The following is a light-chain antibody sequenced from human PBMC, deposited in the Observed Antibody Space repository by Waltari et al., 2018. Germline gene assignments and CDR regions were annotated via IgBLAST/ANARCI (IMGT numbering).Light chain of an antibody. CDR1: GSNIGRNS. V-gene: IGLV1-44*01. Sequence: QSVLTQPPSASGTPGPRVTISCSGGGSNIGRNSVNWYQQLPGTAPKLLIYNNNQRPSGAPDRFSGSKSGTSASLAISGLQSEDEADYYCAAWDDSLSGVVFGGGTKLTVL. CDR2: NNN. J-gene: IGLJ2*01. CDR3: AAWDDSLSGVV.